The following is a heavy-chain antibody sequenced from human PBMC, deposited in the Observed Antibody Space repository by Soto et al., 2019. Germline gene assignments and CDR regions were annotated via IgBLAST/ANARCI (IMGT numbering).Heavy chain of an antibody. D-gene: IGHD2-15*01. V-gene: IGHV4-61*01. J-gene: IGHJ6*02. CDR1: GCSVSSGSYY. Sequence: PSETLSLTCTVSGCSVSSGSYYWSWIRQPPGKGLEWIGYIYYSGSTNYNPSLKSRVTISVDTSKNQFSLKLSSVTAADTAVYYCARETKLGYCSGGSCYHYYYYYGMDVWGQGTTVTVXS. CDR2: IYYSGST. CDR3: ARETKLGYCSGGSCYHYYYYYGMDV.